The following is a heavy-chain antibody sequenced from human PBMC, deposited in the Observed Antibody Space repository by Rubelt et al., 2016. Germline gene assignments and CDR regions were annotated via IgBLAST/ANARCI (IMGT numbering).Heavy chain of an antibody. Sequence: MGWINAGNGNTKYSQKFQGRVTITRDTSASTAYMELSSLRSEDTAVYYCAREFRGYDILTGYAYFDYWGQGTLVTVSS. V-gene: IGHV1-3*01. J-gene: IGHJ4*02. CDR2: INAGNGNT. D-gene: IGHD3-9*01. CDR3: AREFRGYDILTGYAYFDY.